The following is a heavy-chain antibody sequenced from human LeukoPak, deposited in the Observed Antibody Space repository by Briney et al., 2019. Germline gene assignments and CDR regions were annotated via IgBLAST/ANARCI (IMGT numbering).Heavy chain of an antibody. CDR2: IYYTGDS. CDR3: ARHEFASPFDS. CDR1: GGSISNSY. D-gene: IGHD2-21*01. Sequence: SETLSLTCTVSGGSISNSYWSWIRQPPGKGLEWIGYIYYTGDSNYNPSLKSRVAISLDTSKNQLSLNLRSVTAADTAVYYCARHEFASPFDSWGQGTLVTVSP. J-gene: IGHJ4*02. V-gene: IGHV4-59*08.